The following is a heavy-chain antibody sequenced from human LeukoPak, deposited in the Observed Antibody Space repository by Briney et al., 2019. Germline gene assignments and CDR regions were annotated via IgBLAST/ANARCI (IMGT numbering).Heavy chain of an antibody. Sequence: SETLPLTCTVSGGSISSSSYYWGWIRQPPGKGLEWIGEINHSGSTNYNPSLKSRVTISVDTSKNQFSLKLSSVTAADTAVYYCARGKAKYYYDSSGYHRRDAFDIWGQGTMVTVSS. V-gene: IGHV4-39*07. CDR1: GGSISSSSYY. J-gene: IGHJ3*02. D-gene: IGHD3-22*01. CDR3: ARGKAKYYYDSSGYHRRDAFDI. CDR2: INHSGST.